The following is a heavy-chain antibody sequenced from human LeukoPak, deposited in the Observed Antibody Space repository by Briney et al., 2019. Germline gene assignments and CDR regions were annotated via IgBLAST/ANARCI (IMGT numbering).Heavy chain of an antibody. J-gene: IGHJ4*02. CDR2: IKPDGSEK. D-gene: IGHD6-19*01. V-gene: IGHV3-7*01. Sequence: GGSLRLSCAASGFTFTTYWMSWIRQTPGKGLEWVAKIKPDGSEKSYVDSVKGRFTISRDNAKNSVFLQMDSLRVEDTALYYCARGQLADIYWGQGALVTVFS. CDR3: ARGQLADIY. CDR1: GFTFTTYW.